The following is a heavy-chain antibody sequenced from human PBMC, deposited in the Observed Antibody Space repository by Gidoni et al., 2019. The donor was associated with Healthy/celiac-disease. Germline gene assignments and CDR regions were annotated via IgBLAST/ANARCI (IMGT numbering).Heavy chain of an antibody. V-gene: IGHV5-10-1*03. CDR2: IDPSDSYT. D-gene: IGHD3-22*01. CDR1: GYSFTSYW. Sequence: EVQLVQSGAEVTKPGESLRISCKGSGYSFTSYWISWVRQMPGKGLEWMGRIDPSDSYTNYSPSFQGHVTISADKSISTAYLQWSSLKASDTAMYYCARQGKDYYDSSGLGTGGMDVWGQGTTVTVSS. CDR3: ARQGKDYYDSSGLGTGGMDV. J-gene: IGHJ6*02.